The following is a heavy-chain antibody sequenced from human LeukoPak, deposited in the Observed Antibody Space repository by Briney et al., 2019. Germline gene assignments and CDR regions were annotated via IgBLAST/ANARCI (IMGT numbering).Heavy chain of an antibody. Sequence: GGSLRLSCAASGFTFNDYSMNWDRQAPGKGLEWVSSISGRSTYIYYADSMKGRFTISRDNAKNSLYLQMSSLRAEDTAVYYCAREAYCSGGSCLPLDVWGQGTTVTVSS. J-gene: IGHJ6*02. V-gene: IGHV3-21*01. CDR3: AREAYCSGGSCLPLDV. CDR1: GFTFNDYS. D-gene: IGHD2-15*01. CDR2: ISGRSTYI.